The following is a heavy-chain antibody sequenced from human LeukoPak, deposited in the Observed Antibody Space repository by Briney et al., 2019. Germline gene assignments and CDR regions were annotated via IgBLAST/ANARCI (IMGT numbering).Heavy chain of an antibody. CDR3: AGLIEMATIGY. J-gene: IGHJ4*02. Sequence: SETLSLTCTVSGGSISSYYWSWIRQPPGKGLDWIGYIYYSGSTNYNPSLKSRVTISVDTSKNQSSLKLSSVTAADTAVYYCAGLIEMATIGYWGQGTLVTVSS. CDR2: IYYSGST. V-gene: IGHV4-59*08. CDR1: GGSISSYY. D-gene: IGHD5-24*01.